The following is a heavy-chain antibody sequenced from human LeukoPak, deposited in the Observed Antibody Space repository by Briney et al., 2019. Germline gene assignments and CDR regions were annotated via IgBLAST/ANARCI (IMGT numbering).Heavy chain of an antibody. D-gene: IGHD2-15*01. Sequence: ASVKVSCKASGYTFNAYYFHWVRQAPGQGLEWMGWINPDSGDTNYAQKFQGRVTMTRDTSLSTVYTELSRLRSDDTAMYFCARDSIICSCYDYWGQGTLVTVSS. CDR2: INPDSGDT. J-gene: IGHJ4*02. CDR3: ARDSIICSCYDY. CDR1: GYTFNAYY. V-gene: IGHV1-2*02.